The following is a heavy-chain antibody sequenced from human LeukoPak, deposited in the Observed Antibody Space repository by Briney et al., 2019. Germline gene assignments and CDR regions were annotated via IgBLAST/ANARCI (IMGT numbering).Heavy chain of an antibody. V-gene: IGHV3-7*01. J-gene: IGHJ4*02. D-gene: IGHD2-2*02. CDR2: IKQDGSEK. CDR1: GFTFSSYW. CDR3: ARDKLGYCSSTSCYTIDY. Sequence: GGSLRLSCAASGFTFSSYWMSWVRQAPGKGLEWVANIKQDGSEKYYVDSVKGRFTISRDNAKNSLYLQMNSLRAEDTAVYYCARDKLGYCSSTSCYTIDYWGQGTLVTVSS.